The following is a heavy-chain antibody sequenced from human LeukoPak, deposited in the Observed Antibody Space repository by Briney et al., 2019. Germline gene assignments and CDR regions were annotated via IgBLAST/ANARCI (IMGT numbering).Heavy chain of an antibody. J-gene: IGHJ4*02. CDR2: IYSGGST. D-gene: IGHD3-10*01. Sequence: PGGSLRLSCAASGFTVSSNYMSWVRQAPGKGLEWVSVIYSGGSTYYADSVKGRFTISRDNSKNTLYLQMNSLRAEDTAVYYCAKDPYYYGSGSYYSYWGQGTLVTVSS. V-gene: IGHV3-53*01. CDR3: AKDPYYYGSGSYYSY. CDR1: GFTVSSNY.